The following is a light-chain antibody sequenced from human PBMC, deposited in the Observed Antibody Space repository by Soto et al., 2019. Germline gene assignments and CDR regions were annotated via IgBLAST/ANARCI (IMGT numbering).Light chain of an antibody. CDR2: AAS. V-gene: IGKV3-20*01. J-gene: IGKJ2*01. CDR3: QQYDSSWYT. Sequence: DIVLTQSPGTLSLSPGERATLSCRARQTISTGYLAWYQQKPGQAPRLLIYAASTRATGIPDRFTGSGSGTDFTLTISRLGPEDFAVYYCQQYDSSWYTFGQGTKLEIK. CDR1: QTISTGY.